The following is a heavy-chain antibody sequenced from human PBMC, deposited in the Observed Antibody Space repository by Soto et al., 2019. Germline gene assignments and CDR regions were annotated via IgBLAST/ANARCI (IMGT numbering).Heavy chain of an antibody. CDR2: INAGNGNT. Sequence: GASVKVSCKASGYTFTSYAMHWVRQAPGQRLEWMGWINAGNGNTKYSQKFQGRVTITRDTSASTAYMEPSSLRSEDTAVYYCARDRGYSGYVIQRGRMDYWGQGTLVTVSS. CDR1: GYTFTSYA. J-gene: IGHJ4*02. V-gene: IGHV1-3*01. CDR3: ARDRGYSGYVIQRGRMDY. D-gene: IGHD5-12*01.